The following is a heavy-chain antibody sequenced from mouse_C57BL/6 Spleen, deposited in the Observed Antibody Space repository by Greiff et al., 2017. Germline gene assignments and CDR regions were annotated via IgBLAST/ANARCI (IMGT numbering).Heavy chain of an antibody. V-gene: IGHV1-55*01. CDR1: GYTFTSYW. CDR2: IYPGSGST. CDR3: AREEKTYDLDY. J-gene: IGHJ2*01. D-gene: IGHD5-2*01. Sequence: VQLQQPGAELVKPGASVKMYCKASGYTFTSYWITWVKQRPGQGLEWIGDIYPGSGSTNYNEKFKSKATLTVDTSSSTAYMQLSSLTSEDSAVYYCAREEKTYDLDYWGQGTTLTVSS.